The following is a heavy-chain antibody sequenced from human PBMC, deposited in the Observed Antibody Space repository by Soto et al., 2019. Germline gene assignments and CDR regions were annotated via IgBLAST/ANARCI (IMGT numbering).Heavy chain of an antibody. CDR2: IYPSDSYT. CDR3: ARLKTDIVGVAAIMPQCNWFDS. D-gene: IGHD2-2*01. V-gene: IGHV5-10-1*01. J-gene: IGHJ5*01. Sequence: SLKISCQASGYNFTNYWISWVRQLPGKGLEWMGRIYPSDSYTNYNPSFKGHVIISADKSISTAYLQWSSLKASDTAIYYCARLKTDIVGVAAIMPQCNWFDSWGQGTLVTVSS. CDR1: GYNFTNYW.